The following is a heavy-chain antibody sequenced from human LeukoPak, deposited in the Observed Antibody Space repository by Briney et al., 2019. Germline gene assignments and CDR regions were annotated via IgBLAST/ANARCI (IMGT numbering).Heavy chain of an antibody. D-gene: IGHD3-22*01. CDR1: GGSFSGYY. J-gene: IGHJ4*02. CDR3: ARLLPRVTMIVVVITWGYFDY. Sequence: SETLSLTCAVYGGSFSGYYWSWIRQPPGKGLEWIGEINHRGSTNYNPSLKSRVTISVDTSKNQFSLKLSSVTAADTAVYYCARLLPRVTMIVVVITWGYFDYWGQGTLVTVSS. V-gene: IGHV4-34*01. CDR2: INHRGST.